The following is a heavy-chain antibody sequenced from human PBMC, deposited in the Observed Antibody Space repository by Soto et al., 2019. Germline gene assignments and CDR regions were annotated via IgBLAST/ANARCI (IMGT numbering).Heavy chain of an antibody. CDR2: MHTSGST. CDR1: GGSIRGYY. CDR3: VRASMPKAHFDS. V-gene: IGHV4-4*07. D-gene: IGHD2-2*01. Sequence: SETLSLTCTVSGGSIRGYYWSWIRQSAGMGLEWIGRMHTSGSTNYNPSLKSRVTISVDMSKNQISLKLTSVTAADTALYYCVRASMPKAHFDSWGQGTLVTRLL. J-gene: IGHJ4*02.